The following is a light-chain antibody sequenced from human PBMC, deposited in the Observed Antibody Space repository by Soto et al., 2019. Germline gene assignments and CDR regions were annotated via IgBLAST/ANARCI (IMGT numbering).Light chain of an antibody. V-gene: IGKV3-15*01. J-gene: IGKJ5*01. CDR3: QQYNNWPLT. Sequence: EILMTQSPASLSVSPGERVILSCRATQSIRSNLAWYQQKPGQAPRLLIYGTSTRATGIPARFSGSGSGTEFTLTITSLQSEDFALYFCQQYNNWPLTFGQGTRLEIK. CDR2: GTS. CDR1: QSIRSN.